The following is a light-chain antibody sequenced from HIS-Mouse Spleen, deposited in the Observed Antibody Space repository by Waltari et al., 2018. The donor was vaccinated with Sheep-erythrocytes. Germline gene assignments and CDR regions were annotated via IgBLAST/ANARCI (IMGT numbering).Light chain of an antibody. V-gene: IGLV2-11*01. CDR3: CSYAGSYNHV. CDR1: SSAGGGFNH. CDR2: DVS. J-gene: IGLJ1*01. Sequence: QSALTQPRSVSGSPAQSVPIPCTGTSSAGGGFNHGSRYPQHPGKAPKLMIYDVSKRPSGVPDRFSGSKSGNTASLTISGLQAEDEADYYCCSYAGSYNHVFATGTKVTVL.